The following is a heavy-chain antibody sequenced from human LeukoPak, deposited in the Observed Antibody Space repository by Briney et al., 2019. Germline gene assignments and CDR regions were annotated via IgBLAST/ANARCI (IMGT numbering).Heavy chain of an antibody. CDR1: GFTFSSYA. V-gene: IGHV3-30*04. D-gene: IGHD6-19*01. J-gene: IGHJ4*02. CDR2: ISYDGSNK. CDR3: ARDPAVAGTLFDY. Sequence: GRSLRLSCAASGFTFSSYAVHWVRQAPGKGLEWVAVISYDGSNKYYADSVKGRFTISRDNSKNTLYLQMNSLRAEDTAVYYCARDPAVAGTLFDYWGQGTLVTVSS.